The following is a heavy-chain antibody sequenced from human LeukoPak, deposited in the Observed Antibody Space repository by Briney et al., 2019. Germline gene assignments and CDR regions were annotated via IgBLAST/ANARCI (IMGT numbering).Heavy chain of an antibody. J-gene: IGHJ3*01. CDR3: ARSSYSSSSSV. Sequence: GGSLRLSCAASGFTFSNYAMSWVRQAPGKGLEWVASINSDGSEGYYADVVKGRFTISRDNAKNSLYLQINSLRAEDTAVYYCARSSYSSSSSVWGQGTMVTVSS. CDR2: INSDGSEG. CDR1: GFTFSNYA. V-gene: IGHV3-7*03. D-gene: IGHD6-6*01.